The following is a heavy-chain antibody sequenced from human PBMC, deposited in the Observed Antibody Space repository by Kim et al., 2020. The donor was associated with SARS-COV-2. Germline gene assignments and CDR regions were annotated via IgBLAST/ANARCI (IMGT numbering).Heavy chain of an antibody. CDR3: ARGEQQLVVANWFDP. Sequence: ASVKVSCKASGYTFTSYAMNWVRQAPGQGLEWMGWINTNTGNPTYAQGFTGRFVFSLDTSVSTAYLQISSLKAEDTAVYYCARGEQQLVVANWFDPWGQGTLVTVSS. D-gene: IGHD6-13*01. J-gene: IGHJ5*02. CDR1: GYTFTSYA. CDR2: INTNTGNP. V-gene: IGHV7-4-1*02.